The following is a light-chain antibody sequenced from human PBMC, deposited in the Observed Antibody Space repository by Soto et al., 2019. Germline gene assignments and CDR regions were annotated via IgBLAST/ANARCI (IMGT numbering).Light chain of an antibody. Sequence: EIVLTQSPATLSLSPGERATLSCRASQSVSRYLAWYQQKPGQAPRLLIYDASNSATGIPARFSGSGSGTDFTLTISSLEPEEFAVYYCQQSSNWPLTFGGGTKVEIK. CDR3: QQSSNWPLT. CDR2: DAS. CDR1: QSVSRY. V-gene: IGKV3-11*01. J-gene: IGKJ4*01.